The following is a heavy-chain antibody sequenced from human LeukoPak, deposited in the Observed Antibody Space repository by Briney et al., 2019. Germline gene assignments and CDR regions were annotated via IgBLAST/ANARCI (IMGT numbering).Heavy chain of an antibody. Sequence: PGGSLRVSCAASGFTFSSYAMHWVRQAPGKGLEWVAVISYDGSNKYYADSVKGRFTISRDNSKNTLYLQMNSLRAEDTAVYYCARTRDYGDLHKLYYFDYWGQGTLVTVSS. J-gene: IGHJ4*02. CDR1: GFTFSSYA. CDR2: ISYDGSNK. CDR3: ARTRDYGDLHKLYYFDY. D-gene: IGHD4-17*01. V-gene: IGHV3-30-3*01.